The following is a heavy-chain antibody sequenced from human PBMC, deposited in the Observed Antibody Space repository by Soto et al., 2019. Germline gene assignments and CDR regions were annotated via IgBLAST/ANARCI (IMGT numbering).Heavy chain of an antibody. CDR2: IKYSGST. D-gene: IGHD3-22*01. CDR3: AIIVVAGYYFDS. V-gene: IGHV4-34*01. J-gene: IGHJ4*02. Sequence: SETLSLTCAVYGGSFSGYFWSWLRQPPGKGLEWIGEIKYSGSTTYNPSLKSRVTISEDTSKNQFSLHLTSVTAADTAVYYCAIIVVAGYYFDSWGQGALVTVSS. CDR1: GGSFSGYF.